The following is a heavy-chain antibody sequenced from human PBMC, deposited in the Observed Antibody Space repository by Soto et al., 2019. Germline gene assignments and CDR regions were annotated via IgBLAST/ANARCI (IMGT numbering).Heavy chain of an antibody. CDR1: GFTFSSYA. V-gene: IGHV3-30-3*01. D-gene: IGHD3-3*01. J-gene: IGHJ3*02. CDR3: SSERHTIPFPEDDAFDI. Sequence: QVQLVESGGGVVQPGRSLRLSCAASGFTFSSYAMHWVRQAPGKGLEWVAVISYDGSNKYYADSVKGRFTISRDNSTNPLYQQMNSLSAEDTAVYYCSSERHTIPFPEDDAFDIWGQGTMVTVSS. CDR2: ISYDGSNK.